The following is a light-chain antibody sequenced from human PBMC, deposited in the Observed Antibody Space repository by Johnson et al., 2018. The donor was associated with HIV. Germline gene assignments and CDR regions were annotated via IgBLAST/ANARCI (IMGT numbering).Light chain of an antibody. J-gene: IGLJ1*01. Sequence: QSVLTQPPSVSAAPGQKVTISCSGSSSNIGNNYVSWYQQLPGTAPKLLIYDNNKRPSGIPDRFSGSKSGTSATLGITGLQTGDEADYYCGTWDSSLNGYVFGTGTQVTAL. V-gene: IGLV1-51*01. CDR2: DNN. CDR3: GTWDSSLNGYV. CDR1: SSNIGNNY.